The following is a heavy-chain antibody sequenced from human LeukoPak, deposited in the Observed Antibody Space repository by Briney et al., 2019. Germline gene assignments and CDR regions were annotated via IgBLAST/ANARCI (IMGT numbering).Heavy chain of an antibody. CDR1: GGSFSGYY. Sequence: SETLSLTCAVYGGSFSGYYWSWIRQPPGKGLEWIGEINNSGSTNYNPSLKSRVTISVDTSKNQFSLKLSSVTAADTAVYYCARVRVRYCSSTSCYADYYYYYGMDVWGQGTTVTVSS. CDR3: ARVRVRYCSSTSCYADYYYYYGMDV. CDR2: INNSGST. V-gene: IGHV4-34*01. J-gene: IGHJ6*02. D-gene: IGHD2-2*01.